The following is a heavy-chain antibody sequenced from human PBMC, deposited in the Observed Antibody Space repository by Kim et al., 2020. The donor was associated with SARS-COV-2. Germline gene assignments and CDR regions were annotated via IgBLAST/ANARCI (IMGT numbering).Heavy chain of an antibody. Sequence: GGSLRLSCAASGFTFSSYGMHWVRQAPGKGLEWVAVISYDGSNKYYADSVKGRFTISRDNSKNTLYLQMNSLRAEDTAVYYCAKDLVFGGSSWPLDYWGQGTLVTVSS. CDR2: ISYDGSNK. CDR3: AKDLVFGGSSWPLDY. V-gene: IGHV3-30*18. D-gene: IGHD6-13*01. J-gene: IGHJ4*02. CDR1: GFTFSSYG.